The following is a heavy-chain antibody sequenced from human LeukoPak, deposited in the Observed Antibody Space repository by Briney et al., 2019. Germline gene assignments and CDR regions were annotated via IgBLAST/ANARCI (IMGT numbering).Heavy chain of an antibody. D-gene: IGHD2-2*01. Sequence: GGSLRLSCAASGFTFSSYAMSWVRQAPGKGLEWVSVITGTSGTTYYAESVKGRFTISRDNSKNTLYLQMNSLRAEDTAVYYCAKNSPKPAGTYFQHCGQGTLVTVSS. J-gene: IGHJ1*01. CDR2: ITGTSGTT. V-gene: IGHV3-23*01. CDR1: GFTFSSYA. CDR3: AKNSPKPAGTYFQH.